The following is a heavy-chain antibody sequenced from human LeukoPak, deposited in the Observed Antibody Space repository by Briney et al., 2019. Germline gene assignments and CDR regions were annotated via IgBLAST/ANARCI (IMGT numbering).Heavy chain of an antibody. CDR3: AKDGGLWVSAHWGDS. CDR1: GFTFSSYA. CDR2: ISGSGGST. Sequence: GGSLRLSCAASGFTFSSYAMSWVRQAPGKGLEWVSAISGSGGSTYYADSVKGRFTISRDNSKNTLYLQMNSLRAEDTAVYYCAKDGGLWVSAHWGDSWGRGTLVTVSS. J-gene: IGHJ4*02. D-gene: IGHD7-27*01. V-gene: IGHV3-23*01.